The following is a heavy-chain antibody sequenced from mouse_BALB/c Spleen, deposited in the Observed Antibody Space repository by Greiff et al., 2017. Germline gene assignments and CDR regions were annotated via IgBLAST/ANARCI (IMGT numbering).Heavy chain of an antibody. CDR1: GYTFTDYE. J-gene: IGHJ2*01. CDR2: IDPETGGT. CDR3: TRKYGNYDY. V-gene: IGHV1-15*01. Sequence: VKLVESGAELVRPGASVTLSCKASGYTFTDYEMHWVKQTPVHGLEWIGAIDPETGGTAYNQKFKGKATLTADKSSSTAYMELRSLTSEDSAVYYCTRKYGNYDYWGQGTTLTVSS. D-gene: IGHD2-10*02.